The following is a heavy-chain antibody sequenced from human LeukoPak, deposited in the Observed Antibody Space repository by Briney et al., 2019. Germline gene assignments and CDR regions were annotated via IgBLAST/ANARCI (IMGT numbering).Heavy chain of an antibody. V-gene: IGHV4-34*01. Sequence: PSETLSLTCAVYGGSFSGYYWSWIRQPPGKGLEWIGEINHSGSTNYSPSLKSRVTISVDTSKNQFSLKLSSVTAADTAVYYCARAIAAAGPDYWGQGTLVTVSS. J-gene: IGHJ4*02. CDR2: INHSGST. CDR1: GGSFSGYY. CDR3: ARAIAAAGPDY. D-gene: IGHD6-13*01.